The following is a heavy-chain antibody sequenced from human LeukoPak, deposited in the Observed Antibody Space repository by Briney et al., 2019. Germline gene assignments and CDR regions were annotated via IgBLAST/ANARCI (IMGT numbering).Heavy chain of an antibody. CDR2: INPNSGGT. CDR1: GYTFTRYY. CDR3: ARAIGYCSGGSCYDLDY. J-gene: IGHJ4*02. V-gene: IGHV1-2*04. D-gene: IGHD2-15*01. Sequence: GASVKVSCKASGYTFTRYYMHWVRQAPGQGLEWMGWINPNSGGTNYAQKFQGWVTMTRDTSISTAYMELSRLRSDDTAVYYCARAIGYCSGGSCYDLDYWGQGTLVTVSS.